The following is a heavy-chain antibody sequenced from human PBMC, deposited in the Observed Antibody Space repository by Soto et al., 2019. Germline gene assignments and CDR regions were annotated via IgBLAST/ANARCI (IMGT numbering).Heavy chain of an antibody. CDR1: GGSFSGYY. J-gene: IGHJ5*02. V-gene: IGHV4-34*01. CDR3: ARRSTMVRGVIINWFDP. Sequence: SETLSLTCAVYGGSFSGYYWSWIRQPPGKGLEWIGEINHSGSTNYNPSLKSRVTISVDTSKNQFSLKLSSVTAADTAVYYCARRSTMVRGVIINWFDPWGQGTLVTVSS. CDR2: INHSGST. D-gene: IGHD3-10*01.